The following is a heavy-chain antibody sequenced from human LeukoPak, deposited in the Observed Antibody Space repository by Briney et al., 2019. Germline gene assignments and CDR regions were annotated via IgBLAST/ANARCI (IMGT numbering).Heavy chain of an antibody. V-gene: IGHV1-8*01. J-gene: IGHJ4*02. CDR2: MNPNSGNT. D-gene: IGHD5-18*01. Sequence: GASVKVSCKASGYTFTSYDINWVRQATGQGLEWMEWMNPNSGNTGYAQKFQGRVTMTRNTSISTAYMELSSLRSEDTAVYYCARGNTAMAPNFDYWGQGTLVTVSS. CDR3: ARGNTAMAPNFDY. CDR1: GYTFTSYD.